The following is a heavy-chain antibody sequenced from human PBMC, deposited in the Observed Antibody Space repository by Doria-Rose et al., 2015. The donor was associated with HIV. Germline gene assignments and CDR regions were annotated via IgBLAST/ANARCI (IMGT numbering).Heavy chain of an antibody. CDR3: SRMGSYRELDY. J-gene: IGHJ4*02. D-gene: IGHD3-3*01. Sequence: QVQLQESGPGLVKPSEPLSLTCSVSGASVSSRGYYWNWIRQVPGKGLESLGYTYYTGTSDYSPSLKSRLNMAVDTPKNQFSLKLGLVTVADTAVYYCSRMGSYRELDYWGQGALVSVSA. CDR2: TYYTGTS. CDR1: GASVSSRGYY. V-gene: IGHV4-31*03.